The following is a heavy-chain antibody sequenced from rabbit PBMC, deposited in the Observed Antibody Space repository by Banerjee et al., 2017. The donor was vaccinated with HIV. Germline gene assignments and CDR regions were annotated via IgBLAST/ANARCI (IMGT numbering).Heavy chain of an antibody. V-gene: IGHV1S45*01. CDR1: GFSFSNKYV. Sequence: QEQLEESGGDLVKPGGTLTLTCTASGFSFSNKYVMCWVRQAPGKGLEWIACINTSSGNTVYATWAKGRFTISKTSWTTVTLQMTSLTAADTATYFCARDQYTSSRGYFNLWGPGTLVTVS. CDR3: ARDQYTSSRGYFNL. J-gene: IGHJ4*01. D-gene: IGHD1-1*01. CDR2: INTSSGNT.